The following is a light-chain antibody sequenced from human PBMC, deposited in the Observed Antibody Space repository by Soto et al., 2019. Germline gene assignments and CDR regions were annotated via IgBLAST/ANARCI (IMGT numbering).Light chain of an antibody. CDR2: KAS. CDR3: LQYNVYPLT. J-gene: IGKJ4*01. V-gene: IGKV1-5*03. CDR1: QNINRW. Sequence: DIQMTQSPSTLSASVGDRVTITCRASQNINRWLAWYQQRPGKAPNLLIHKASTLEAGVPSRFSGSASGTEFTLTIRSLQPDDFAAYFCLQYNVYPLTFGGGTKVDIK.